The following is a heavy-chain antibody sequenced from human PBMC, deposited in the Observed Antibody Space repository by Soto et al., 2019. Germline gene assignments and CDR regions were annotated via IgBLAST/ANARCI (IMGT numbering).Heavy chain of an antibody. CDR3: ARSYCSGGSCTNWFDP. J-gene: IGHJ5*02. CDR2: ISAYNGNT. Sequence: ASVKVSCKASGYTFTSYGISWVRQAPGQGLEWMGWISAYNGNTNYAQKLQGRVTMTTDTSTSTAYMELRSLRSDDTAVYYCARSYCSGGSCTNWFDPWGQGTLVPVS. D-gene: IGHD2-15*01. V-gene: IGHV1-18*01. CDR1: GYTFTSYG.